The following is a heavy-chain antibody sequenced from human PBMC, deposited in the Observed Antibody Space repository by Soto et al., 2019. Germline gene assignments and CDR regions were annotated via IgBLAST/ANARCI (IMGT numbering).Heavy chain of an antibody. Sequence: EVQLVESGGGLVQPGGSLRLSCAASGFTFSSYWMSWVRQAPVKGLEWVGNIKQDGSEQNDVDFVKGRFTISRDNANNSLYLQMNSLRAEDTAVYYCARIASTGRGWDVWGQGTKVVVSS. V-gene: IGHV3-7*01. D-gene: IGHD6-13*01. CDR1: GFTFSSYW. CDR3: ARIASTGRGWDV. J-gene: IGHJ6*02. CDR2: IKQDGSEQ.